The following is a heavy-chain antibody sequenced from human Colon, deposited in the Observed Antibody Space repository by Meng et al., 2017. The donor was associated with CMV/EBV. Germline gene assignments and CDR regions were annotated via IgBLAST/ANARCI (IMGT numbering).Heavy chain of an antibody. CDR1: GYSFSSYW. CDR3: ARHAGGSNPLDF. CDR2: IYPTDSNT. Sequence: KVSCKGSGYSFSSYWIAWMRQMPGKGLEWMGIIYPTDSNTKYSPSFHGQVTISDDRSINTAYLQWSSLKASDTAVYFCARHAGGSNPLDFWGQGTLVTVSS. V-gene: IGHV5-51*01. J-gene: IGHJ4*02. D-gene: IGHD2-15*01.